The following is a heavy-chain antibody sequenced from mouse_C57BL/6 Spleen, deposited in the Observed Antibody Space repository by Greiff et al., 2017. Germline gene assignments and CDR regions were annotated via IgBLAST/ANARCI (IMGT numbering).Heavy chain of an antibody. D-gene: IGHD2-3*01. V-gene: IGHV3-6*01. CDR3: ARGDGYPGYFDY. CDR2: ISYDGSN. CDR1: GYSITSGYY. J-gene: IGHJ2*01. Sequence: ESGPGLVKPSQSLSLTCSVTGYSITSGYYWNWIRQFPGNKLEWMGYISYDGSNNYNPSLKNRISITRDTSKNQFFLKLNSVTTEDTATYYCARGDGYPGYFDYWGQGTTLTVSS.